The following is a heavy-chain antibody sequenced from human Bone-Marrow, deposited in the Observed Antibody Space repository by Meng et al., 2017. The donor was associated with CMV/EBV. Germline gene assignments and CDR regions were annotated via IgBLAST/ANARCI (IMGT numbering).Heavy chain of an antibody. V-gene: IGHV3-30*02. CDR2: IRYDGSYQ. D-gene: IGHD3-10*01. Sequence: GGSLRLSCAGSGFGFSGYGMHWVRQSPGRGLEWVAYIRYDGSYQYYADSVKGRFTISRDNSKSTLYLQMSSLTAEDTAVYYCVAIDVNYPGSGSHGFAIWGQGTMVTVSS. J-gene: IGHJ3*02. CDR1: GFGFSGYG. CDR3: VAIDVNYPGSGSHGFAI.